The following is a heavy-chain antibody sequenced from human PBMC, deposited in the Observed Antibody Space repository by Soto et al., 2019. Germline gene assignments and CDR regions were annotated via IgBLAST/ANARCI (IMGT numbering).Heavy chain of an antibody. CDR3: AKDLYSSNGYYYYYYMDV. D-gene: IGHD6-13*01. CDR2: ISGSGGST. CDR1: GFTFSSYA. Sequence: EVQLLESGGGLVQPGGSLRLSCAASGFTFSSYAMSWVRQAPGKGLEWVSAISGSGGSTYYADSVKGRFTISRDNSKNTLYLQMNSLRAEDTAVYYCAKDLYSSNGYYYYYYMDVWGKGTTVTVSS. J-gene: IGHJ6*03. V-gene: IGHV3-23*01.